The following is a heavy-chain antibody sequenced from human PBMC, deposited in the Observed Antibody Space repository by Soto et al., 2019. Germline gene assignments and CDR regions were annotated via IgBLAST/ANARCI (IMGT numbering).Heavy chain of an antibody. CDR3: AKGRGVDY. D-gene: IGHD2-15*01. CDR1: GFTFDDYT. V-gene: IGHV3-43*01. J-gene: IGHJ4*02. CDR2: ISWDGGST. Sequence: EVQLVESGGVVVQPGGSLRLSCAASGFTFDDYTMHWVRQAPGKGLEWVSLISWDGGSTYYADSVKGRFTISRDNIKNSLYLHMNSLTPEDTAFYYCAKGRGVDYWGQGTLVTVSS.